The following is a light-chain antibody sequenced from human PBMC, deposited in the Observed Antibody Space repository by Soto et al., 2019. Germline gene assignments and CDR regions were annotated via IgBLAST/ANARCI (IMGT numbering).Light chain of an antibody. CDR2: GAS. Sequence: EIVLTQSPDTLSLSPGERVTLSCRASQRMTNNFLAWFQQKPGLAPRLLIHGASTRASGVPDRFTGGGSGTDFVLTISRVEPEDFAVYYCQQYNYWLVYTFGQGTKLEIK. CDR3: QQYNYWLVYT. V-gene: IGKV3-20*01. CDR1: QRMTNNF. J-gene: IGKJ2*01.